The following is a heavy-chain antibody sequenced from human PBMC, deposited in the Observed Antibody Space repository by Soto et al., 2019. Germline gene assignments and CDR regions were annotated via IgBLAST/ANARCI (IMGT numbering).Heavy chain of an antibody. Sequence: QVQLVQSGAEVKKPGSSVKVSCKASGGTFSSYTISWVRQAPGQGLEWMGRIIPILGIANYAQKFQGRVTITADKSTNKSYMELSSLRSEDTAVYYCARSLHHHLITMVRGESFHFDPWGQGTLVTVSS. CDR3: ARSLHHHLITMVRGESFHFDP. CDR2: IIPILGIA. J-gene: IGHJ5*02. V-gene: IGHV1-69*02. D-gene: IGHD3-10*01. CDR1: GGTFSSYT.